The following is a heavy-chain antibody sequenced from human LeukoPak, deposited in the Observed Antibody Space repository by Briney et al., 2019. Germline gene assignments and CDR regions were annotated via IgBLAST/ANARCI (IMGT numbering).Heavy chain of an antibody. J-gene: IGHJ4*02. CDR2: MNPNSGNT. V-gene: IGHV1-8*01. CDR3: ARDLDCSGGSCYSVVPHY. Sequence: ASVKVSCKASGYTFTSYDINWVRQATGQGLEWMGWMNPNSGNTGYAQKFQGRVTMTRNTSISTAYMELRSLRSDDTAVYYCARDLDCSGGSCYSVVPHYWGQGTLVTVSS. D-gene: IGHD2-15*01. CDR1: GYTFTSYD.